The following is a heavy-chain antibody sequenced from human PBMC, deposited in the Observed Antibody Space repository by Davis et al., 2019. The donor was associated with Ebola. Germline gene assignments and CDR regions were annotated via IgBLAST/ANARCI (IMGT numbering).Heavy chain of an antibody. Sequence: SETLSLTCTVSAGFISSYYWSRILHPPGKGLEWIGYIYYSGSTIYNPSLRGRVTISVDTSKKHFSLKLGSVTAEDTAVYYCARGSQWLGPDYWGQGTLVTVSS. V-gene: IGHV4-59*01. CDR2: IYYSGST. CDR3: ARGSQWLGPDY. J-gene: IGHJ4*02. CDR1: AGFISSYY. D-gene: IGHD6-19*01.